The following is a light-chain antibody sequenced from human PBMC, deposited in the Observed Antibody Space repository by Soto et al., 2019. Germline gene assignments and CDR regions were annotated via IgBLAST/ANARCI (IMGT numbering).Light chain of an antibody. CDR1: QSISTY. J-gene: IGKJ5*01. V-gene: IGKV1-39*01. CDR3: QQSYSTPQVT. Sequence: DIQMTQSPSSLSASVGDIVTITCRASQSISTYLHWYQQKPGKAPNLLIYAASTLQSGVPSRFSGSGSGTDFTLTISSLQPEDFATYYCQQSYSTPQVTFGQGTRLEI. CDR2: AAS.